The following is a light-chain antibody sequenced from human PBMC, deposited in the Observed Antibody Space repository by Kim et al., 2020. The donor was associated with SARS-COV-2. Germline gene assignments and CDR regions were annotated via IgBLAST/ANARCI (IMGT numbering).Light chain of an antibody. J-gene: IGLJ3*02. CDR3: ATWDYSLNGWV. CDR1: RPNVGSHI. V-gene: IGLV1-44*01. CDR2: NDN. Sequence: QSVLNQPPSAWGTPGQRVTISCSGSRPNVGSHIVNWFQQLPGTAPKLLLYNDNRRPSGVPDRFSGSRSGTSASLAISGLQSEDEADYYCATWDYSLNGWVFGGGTQLTVL.